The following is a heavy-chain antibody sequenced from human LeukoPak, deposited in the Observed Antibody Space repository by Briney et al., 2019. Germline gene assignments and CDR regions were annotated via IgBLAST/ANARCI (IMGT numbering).Heavy chain of an antibody. CDR2: ISYDGSNK. Sequence: PGGSLRLSCAASGFTFSSYAMHWVRQAPGKGLEWVAVISYDGSNKYYADSVKGRFTISRDNSKNSLYLQMNSLRAEDTAVYYCARDVYTTMVRGVIVRYYYYMDVWGKGTTVTVSS. D-gene: IGHD3-10*01. V-gene: IGHV3-30*04. CDR1: GFTFSSYA. J-gene: IGHJ6*03. CDR3: ARDVYTTMVRGVIVRYYYYMDV.